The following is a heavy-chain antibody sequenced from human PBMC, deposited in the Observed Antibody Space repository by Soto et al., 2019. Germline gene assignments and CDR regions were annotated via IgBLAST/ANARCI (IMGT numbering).Heavy chain of an antibody. CDR2: IVPSLDTT. CDR3: ARWPQPRGTGDPYAVDV. Sequence: QVQLVQSGTEVKKPGSSVKVSCKASGGTFSSSGFSWVRQASGQGLEWMGMIVPSLDTTKYAQKFQARVTITADQFTSTAYMELSSVRSEDTAVYYCARWPQPRGTGDPYAVDVWGQGTRVIVSS. V-gene: IGHV1-69*09. D-gene: IGHD2-8*02. CDR1: GGTFSSSG. J-gene: IGHJ6*02.